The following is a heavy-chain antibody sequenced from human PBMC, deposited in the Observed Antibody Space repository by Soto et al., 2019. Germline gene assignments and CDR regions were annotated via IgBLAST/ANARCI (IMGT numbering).Heavy chain of an antibody. CDR2: ISPGSRYP. CDR1: GFTFGDSY. Sequence: GGSLRLSCAGSGFTFGDSYMSWIRQAPGKGLEWLSYISPGSRYPAYADSVKGRFTISRDNAKRSLYLQMMSLTAEDTAIYYCVRGGGGGLFDTWDQGTMVTVSS. J-gene: IGHJ5*02. V-gene: IGHV3-11*06. CDR3: VRGGGGGLFDT. D-gene: IGHD2-15*01.